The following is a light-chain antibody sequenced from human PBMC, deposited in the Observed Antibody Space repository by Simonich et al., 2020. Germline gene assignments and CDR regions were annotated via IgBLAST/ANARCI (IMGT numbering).Light chain of an antibody. Sequence: QSALTQPASVSGSPGQSITISCTGTRSDVGGYNYVSWYQQHPGKAPKLMIYDVSKRPAGVSNRFSGSKSGNTASLTSSGLQAEDEADYYCSSYTSSSTWVFGGGTKLTVL. CDR3: SSYTSSSTWV. J-gene: IGLJ3*02. CDR2: DVS. CDR1: RSDVGGYNY. V-gene: IGLV2-14*01.